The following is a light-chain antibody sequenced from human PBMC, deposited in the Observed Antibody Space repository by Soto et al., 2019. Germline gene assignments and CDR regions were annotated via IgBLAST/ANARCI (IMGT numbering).Light chain of an antibody. Sequence: DIQMTQSPSSLSASVGDRVTITCRASQGISNSLAWYQQNAGKSPKLLIYAASNLQSGVPSRFSGSGSGTDYSLTISSRQSLDVATLYFQSYNSARVTFGGGTNVEIK. V-gene: IGKV1-27*01. J-gene: IGKJ4*01. CDR2: AAS. CDR3: QSYNSARVT. CDR1: QGISNS.